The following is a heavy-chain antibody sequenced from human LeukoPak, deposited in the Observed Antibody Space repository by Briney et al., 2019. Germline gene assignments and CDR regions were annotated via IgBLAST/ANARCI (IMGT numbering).Heavy chain of an antibody. J-gene: IGHJ4*02. Sequence: ASVKVSCKASGYTFTSYDINWVRQATGQGPEWMGWMNPNSGNTGYAQKFQGRVTMTRNTSISTAYMELSSLRSEDTAVYYCARGAYYYDSSGPPAGYWGQGTLVTVSS. V-gene: IGHV1-8*01. CDR1: GYTFTSYD. D-gene: IGHD3-22*01. CDR3: ARGAYYYDSSGPPAGY. CDR2: MNPNSGNT.